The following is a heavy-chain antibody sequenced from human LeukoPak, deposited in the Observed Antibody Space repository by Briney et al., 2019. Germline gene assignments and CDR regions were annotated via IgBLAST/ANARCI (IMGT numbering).Heavy chain of an antibody. CDR2: IYYSGST. CDR1: GGSISSYY. CDR3: ARHNSGYDFEYYYYYGMDV. V-gene: IGHV4-59*08. J-gene: IGHJ6*02. Sequence: PSETLSLTCTVSGGSISSYYWSWIRQPPGQGLEWIGYIYYSGSTNYNPSLKSRVTISVDTSKNQFSLKLSSVTAADTAVYYCARHNSGYDFEYYYYYGMDVWGQGTTDTVSS. D-gene: IGHD5-12*01.